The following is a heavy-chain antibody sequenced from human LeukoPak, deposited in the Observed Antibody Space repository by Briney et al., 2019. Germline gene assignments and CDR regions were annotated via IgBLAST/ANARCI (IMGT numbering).Heavy chain of an antibody. V-gene: IGHV4-31*03. CDR3: ARERLRLFYYYGMDV. CDR2: VNYIGST. CDR1: GGSMGGKGYY. D-gene: IGHD5/OR15-5a*01. J-gene: IGHJ6*02. Sequence: TLSLTCTVSGGSMGGKGYYWSWIRQLPGKGREWVGYVNYIGSTYYNPSLKGRVTMSMDTSKRQITLQLTSVTAADTAVNYCARERLRLFYYYGMDVRGQGTTVTVSS.